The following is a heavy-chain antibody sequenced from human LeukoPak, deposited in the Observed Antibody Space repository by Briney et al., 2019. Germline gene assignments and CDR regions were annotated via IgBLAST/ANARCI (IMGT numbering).Heavy chain of an antibody. CDR2: IIPIFGTA. V-gene: IGHV1-69*05. CDR1: GGTFSSYA. J-gene: IGHJ5*02. Sequence: ASVKVSCKASGGTFSSYAISWVRQAPGQGLEWMGGIIPIFGTANYAQKFQRRVTITTDESTSTAYMELSSLISEDTAVYYCARDFRLLAAAGTSGFDPWGQGTLVTVSS. D-gene: IGHD6-13*01. CDR3: ARDFRLLAAAGTSGFDP.